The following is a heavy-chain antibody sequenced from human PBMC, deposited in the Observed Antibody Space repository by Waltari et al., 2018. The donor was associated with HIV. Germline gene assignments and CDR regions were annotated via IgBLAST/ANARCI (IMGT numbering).Heavy chain of an antibody. Sequence: EVQLVESGGGLVKHGGSLRLSCAASGLTLSNAWMSWVRQAPGKGLEWVGRIKSKTDGGTEDYAAPVKGRFTISRDDSKNILYLQMNSLKTEDTAVYYCYGFVWGQGTLVTVSS. CDR2: IKSKTDGGTE. CDR3: YGFV. J-gene: IGHJ4*02. V-gene: IGHV3-15*01. CDR1: GLTLSNAW. D-gene: IGHD3-10*01.